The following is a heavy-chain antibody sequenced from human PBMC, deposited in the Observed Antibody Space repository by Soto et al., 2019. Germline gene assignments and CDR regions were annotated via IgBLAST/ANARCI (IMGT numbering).Heavy chain of an antibody. CDR1: GFTFSSYG. V-gene: IGHV3-30*18. Sequence: QVQLVESGGGVVQPGRSLRLSCAASGFTFSSYGMHWVRQAPGKGLEWVAVISYDGSNKYYADSVKGRFTISRDNSKNTLYLQMNSLRAEDTAVYYCAKEYCDFWSGYYIQDYWGQGTLVTVSS. CDR3: AKEYCDFWSGYYIQDY. CDR2: ISYDGSNK. D-gene: IGHD3-3*01. J-gene: IGHJ4*02.